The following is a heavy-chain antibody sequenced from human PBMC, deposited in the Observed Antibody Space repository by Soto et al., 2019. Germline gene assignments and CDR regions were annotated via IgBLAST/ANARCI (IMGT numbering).Heavy chain of an antibody. Sequence: PSETLSLTCTVSGDSIISGDYYWRWIRQTPGKGLEWIGYIYYSGDTNYNPSLKSRVIISVDTSKNQFSLKLSSVTAADTAVYYCARVPDRWGQGTLVTVSS. J-gene: IGHJ5*02. CDR1: GDSIISGDYY. D-gene: IGHD2-2*01. V-gene: IGHV4-30-4*01. CDR2: IYYSGDT. CDR3: ARVPDR.